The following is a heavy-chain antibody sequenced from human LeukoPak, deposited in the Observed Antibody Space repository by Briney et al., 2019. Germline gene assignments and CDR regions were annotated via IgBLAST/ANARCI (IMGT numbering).Heavy chain of an antibody. V-gene: IGHV4-59*11. J-gene: IGHJ4*02. Sequence: SETLSLTCNVSGVSISTHYWSWIRQSPGKGLEWIGYIYHNGITNYNTSLKRRVTISIDTSKNEFSLKLTSVIDADTAVYFCAREANYYGSGSYFEGTFDYWGQGSLVTVSS. CDR2: IYHNGIT. CDR3: AREANYYGSGSYFEGTFDY. CDR1: GVSISTHY. D-gene: IGHD3-10*01.